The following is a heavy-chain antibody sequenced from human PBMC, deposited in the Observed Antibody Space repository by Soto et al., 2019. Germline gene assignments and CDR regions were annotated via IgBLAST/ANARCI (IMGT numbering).Heavy chain of an antibody. J-gene: IGHJ3*02. CDR1: GFTFSDYY. D-gene: IGHD3-3*01. CDR2: ISSSSSYT. V-gene: IGHV3-11*06. Sequence: GGSLRLSCAASGFTFSDYYMSWIRQAPGKGLEWVSYISSSSSYTNYADSVKGRFTISRDNAKNSLYLQMNSLRAEDTAVYYCARVWRGGNFWSGYYRDAFDIWGQGTMVTVSS. CDR3: ARVWRGGNFWSGYYRDAFDI.